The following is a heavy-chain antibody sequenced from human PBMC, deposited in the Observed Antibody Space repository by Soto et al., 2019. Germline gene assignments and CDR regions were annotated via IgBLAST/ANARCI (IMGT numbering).Heavy chain of an antibody. D-gene: IGHD3-9*01. CDR3: ARGNFPGHDILTGTPGGGYYYYGMDV. J-gene: IGHJ6*02. V-gene: IGHV4-39*07. Sequence: SETLSLTCTVSGGSISSRGYYWGWIRQPPGKGLEWIGTIYYSGSTNYNPSLKSRVTISVDTSKNQFSLKLSSVTAADTAVYYCARGNFPGHDILTGTPGGGYYYYGMDVWGQGTTVTVSS. CDR1: GGSISSRGYY. CDR2: IYYSGST.